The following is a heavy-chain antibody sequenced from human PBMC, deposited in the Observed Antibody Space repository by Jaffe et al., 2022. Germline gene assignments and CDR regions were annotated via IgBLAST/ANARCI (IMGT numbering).Heavy chain of an antibody. CDR1: GYSISSGYY. J-gene: IGHJ4*02. Sequence: QVQLQESGPGLVKPSETLSLTCAVSGYSISSGYYWGWIRQPPGKGLEWIGSIYHSGSTYYNPSLKSRVTISVDTSKNQFSLKLSSVTAADTAVYYCARDFAYYYDSSGYYVGDYWGQGTLVTVSS. D-gene: IGHD3-22*01. V-gene: IGHV4-38-2*02. CDR2: IYHSGST. CDR3: ARDFAYYYDSSGYYVGDY.